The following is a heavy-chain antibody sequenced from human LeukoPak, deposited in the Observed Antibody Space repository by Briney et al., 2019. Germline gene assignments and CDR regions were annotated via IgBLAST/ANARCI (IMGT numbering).Heavy chain of an antibody. V-gene: IGHV3-30*03. J-gene: IGHJ4*02. CDR2: ISYDGSNK. CDR1: GFTFSSYG. CDR3: ATYRQVQVPFEC. D-gene: IGHD1-1*01. Sequence: GGSLRLSCAASGFTFSSYGMHWVRQAPGKGLEWVTLISYDGSNKYYADFVKGRFTISRDNSKNTLYLQMNSLRAEDTAIYYCATYRQVQVPFECWGQGTLVTVSS.